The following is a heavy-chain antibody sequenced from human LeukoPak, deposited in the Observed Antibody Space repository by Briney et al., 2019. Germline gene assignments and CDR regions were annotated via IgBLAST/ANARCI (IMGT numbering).Heavy chain of an antibody. D-gene: IGHD3-16*01. CDR3: ARDALGALGY. V-gene: IGHV3-21*01. J-gene: IGHJ4*02. Sequence: GGSLRLSYAASGFTFSSYSMNWVRQAPGKGLEWVSSISSSSSYIYYADSVKGRFTISRDNAKNSLYLQMNSLRAEDTAVYYCARDALGALGYWGQGTMVTVSS. CDR1: GFTFSSYS. CDR2: ISSSSSYI.